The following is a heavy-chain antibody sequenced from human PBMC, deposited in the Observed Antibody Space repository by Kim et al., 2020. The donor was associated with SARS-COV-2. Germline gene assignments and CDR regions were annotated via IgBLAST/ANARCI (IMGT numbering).Heavy chain of an antibody. Sequence: SETLSLTCTVSGGSISSGGYYWSWIRQHPGKGLEWIGYIYYSGSTYYNPSLKSRVTISVDTSKNQFSLKLSSVTAADTAVYYCAGGCSGGSCYDAFDIWGQGTMVTVSS. J-gene: IGHJ3*02. CDR2: IYYSGST. CDR1: GGSISSGGYY. V-gene: IGHV4-31*03. D-gene: IGHD2-15*01. CDR3: AGGCSGGSCYDAFDI.